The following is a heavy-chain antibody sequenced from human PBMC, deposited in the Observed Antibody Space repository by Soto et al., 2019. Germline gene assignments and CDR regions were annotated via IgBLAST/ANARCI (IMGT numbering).Heavy chain of an antibody. CDR2: ISSSGSTI. D-gene: IGHD2-21*01. J-gene: IGHJ6*02. Sequence: LRLSCAASGFTFSSYEMNWVRQAPGKGLEWVSYISSSGSTIYYADSVKGRFTISRDNAKNSLYLQMNSLRAEDTAVYYCAREGGPIVVVIGYYYGMDVWGQGTTVTVSS. CDR3: AREGGPIVVVIGYYYGMDV. CDR1: GFTFSSYE. V-gene: IGHV3-48*03.